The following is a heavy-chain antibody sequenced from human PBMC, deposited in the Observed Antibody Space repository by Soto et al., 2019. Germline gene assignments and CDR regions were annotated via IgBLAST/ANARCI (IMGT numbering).Heavy chain of an antibody. V-gene: IGHV4-39*06. CDR2: IYYSGST. D-gene: IGHD2-2*01. CDR1: GGSISSGSYY. CDR3: ARGGGYCSSTSCFLTFDP. Sequence: SETLSLTCTVSGGSISSGSYYWGWIRQPPGKGLEWIGNIYYSGSTYYNPSLKSRVTISVDRSKNQFPLKLSSVTAADTAVYYCARGGGYCSSTSCFLTFDPWGQGTLVTVSS. J-gene: IGHJ5*02.